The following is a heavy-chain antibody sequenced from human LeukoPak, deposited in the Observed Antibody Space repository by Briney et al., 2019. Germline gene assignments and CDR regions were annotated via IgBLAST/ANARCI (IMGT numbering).Heavy chain of an antibody. Sequence: SQTLSLTCTVSVGSISSGDYYWSWIRQPPGKGLEWIGYIYYSGSTYYNPSLKSRVTISVDTSKNQFSLKLSSVTAADTAVYYCARDRGRFGDWDTNWYFDLWGRGTLVTVSS. CDR3: ARDRGRFGDWDTNWYFDL. V-gene: IGHV4-30-4*01. CDR1: VGSISSGDYY. D-gene: IGHD3-10*01. J-gene: IGHJ2*01. CDR2: IYYSGST.